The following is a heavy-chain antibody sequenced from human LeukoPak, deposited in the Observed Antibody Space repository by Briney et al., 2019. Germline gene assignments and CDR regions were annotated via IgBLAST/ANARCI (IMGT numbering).Heavy chain of an antibody. CDR2: IIPIFGTA. J-gene: IGHJ4*02. D-gene: IGHD3-22*01. CDR1: GGTFSSYA. CDR3: AGVKKVNYDSSGPYGY. Sequence: ASVKVSCKASGGTFSSYAISWVRQAPGQGLEWMGRIIPIFGTANYAQKFQGRVTITTDESTSTAYMELGSLRSEDTAVYYCAGVKKVNYDSSGPYGYWGQGTLVTVSS. V-gene: IGHV1-69*05.